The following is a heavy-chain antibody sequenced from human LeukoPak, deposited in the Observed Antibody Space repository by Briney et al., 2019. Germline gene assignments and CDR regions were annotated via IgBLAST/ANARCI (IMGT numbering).Heavy chain of an antibody. CDR2: ISYDGSNK. CDR3: AKSYNDYYYYMDV. V-gene: IGHV3-30*18. CDR1: GFTFSSYG. D-gene: IGHD2-2*02. Sequence: GGSLRLSCAASGFTFSSYGMHWVRQAPGKGLEWVAVISYDGSNKYYADSVKGRFTISRDNSKNTLYLQMNSLRAEDTAVYYCAKSYNDYYYYMDVWGQGTLVTVSS. J-gene: IGHJ6*03.